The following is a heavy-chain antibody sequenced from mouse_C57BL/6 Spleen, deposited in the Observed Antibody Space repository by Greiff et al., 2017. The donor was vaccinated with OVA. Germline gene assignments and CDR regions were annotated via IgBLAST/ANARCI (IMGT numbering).Heavy chain of an antibody. D-gene: IGHD3-3*01. CDR3: ARFRDVNWYFDV. CDR1: GYTFTDYY. V-gene: IGHV1-26*01. J-gene: IGHJ1*03. Sequence: EVQLQQSGPELVKPGASVKISCKASGYTFTDYYMNWVKQSHGKSLEWIGDINPNNGGTSYNQKFKGKATLTVDKSSSTAYMELRSLTSEDSAVYYCARFRDVNWYFDVWGTGTTVTVSS. CDR2: INPNNGGT.